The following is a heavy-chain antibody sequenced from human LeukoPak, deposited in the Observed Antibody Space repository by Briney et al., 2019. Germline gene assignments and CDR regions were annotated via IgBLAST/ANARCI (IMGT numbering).Heavy chain of an antibody. V-gene: IGHV1-2*02. CDR2: INPNTGDT. Sequence: ASVKVSCKTSGYTFTDYYMHWVRQAPGQGLEWMGYINPNTGDTHYAQKFQGRVTMTRDTSISTAYMEVSRLRSNDTAVYYCARRLGNDYGDYFDYWGQGSLVTVSS. CDR3: ARRLGNDYGDYFDY. D-gene: IGHD4-17*01. J-gene: IGHJ4*02. CDR1: GYTFTDYY.